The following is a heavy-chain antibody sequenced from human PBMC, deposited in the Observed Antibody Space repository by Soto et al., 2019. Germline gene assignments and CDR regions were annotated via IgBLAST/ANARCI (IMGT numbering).Heavy chain of an antibody. CDR1: GYSFTSYW. D-gene: IGHD2-2*02. V-gene: IGHV5-51*01. CDR3: ARQYCSSTSCYREDAFDI. CDR2: IYPGDSDT. Sequence: GESLKISCKGSGYSFTSYWIGWVRQMPGKGLEWMGIIYPGDSDTRYSPSFQGQVTISADKSISTAYLQWSSPKASDTAMYYCARQYCSSTSCYREDAFDIWGQGTMVTVSS. J-gene: IGHJ3*02.